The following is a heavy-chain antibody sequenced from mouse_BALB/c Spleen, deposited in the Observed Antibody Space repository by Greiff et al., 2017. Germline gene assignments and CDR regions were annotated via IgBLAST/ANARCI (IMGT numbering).Heavy chain of an antibody. CDR1: GYTFTSYW. CDR2: IYPGDGDT. D-gene: IGHD1-1*02. J-gene: IGHJ2*01. CDR3: ARCGSPNYFDY. V-gene: IGHV1-87*01. Sequence: QVQLKESGAELARPGASVKLSCKASGYTFTSYWMQWVKQRPGQGLEWIGAIYPGDGDTRYTQKFKGKATLTADKSSSTAYMQLSSLASEDSAVYYCARCGSPNYFDYWGQGTTLTVSS.